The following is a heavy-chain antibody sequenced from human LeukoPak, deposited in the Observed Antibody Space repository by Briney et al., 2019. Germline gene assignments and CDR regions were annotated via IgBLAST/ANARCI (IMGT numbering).Heavy chain of an antibody. Sequence: PGGSLRLSCAASGFTFSSYGMHWVRQAPGKGLEWVAVIWYDGSKKYYADSVKGRFTISRDNSKNTLYLQMNSLRAEDTAVYYCAKERNSSSWYFDYWGQGTLVTVSS. J-gene: IGHJ4*02. CDR3: AKERNSSSWYFDY. D-gene: IGHD6-13*01. V-gene: IGHV3-33*06. CDR2: IWYDGSKK. CDR1: GFTFSSYG.